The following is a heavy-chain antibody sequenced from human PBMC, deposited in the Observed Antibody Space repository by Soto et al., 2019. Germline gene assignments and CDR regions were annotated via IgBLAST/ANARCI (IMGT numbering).Heavy chain of an antibody. Sequence: QVQLVQSGAEVKKPGASVKVSCKASGYTFTNYAFSWVRQAPGQGLEWMGWISAYNGNTNYPQKLQGRVTMTADTSTSTAYMELRSLRSAETAVYYCARDLAAAGPFDCWGQGTLVTVSS. V-gene: IGHV1-18*01. CDR3: ARDLAAAGPFDC. CDR2: ISAYNGNT. D-gene: IGHD6-13*01. J-gene: IGHJ4*02. CDR1: GYTFTNYA.